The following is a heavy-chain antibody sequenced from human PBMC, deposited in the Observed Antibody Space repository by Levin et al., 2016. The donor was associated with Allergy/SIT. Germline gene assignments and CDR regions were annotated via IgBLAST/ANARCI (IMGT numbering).Heavy chain of an antibody. CDR3: ARPAVTVVNWFDP. J-gene: IGHJ5*02. V-gene: IGHV1-18*01. D-gene: IGHD2-15*01. Sequence: WVRQAPGQGLEWMGWISVYNGNTNYAQKFQGRVTMTTDTSTSTAYMELRSLTSDDTAVYYCARPAVTVVNWFDPWGQGTLVTVSS. CDR2: ISVYNGNT.